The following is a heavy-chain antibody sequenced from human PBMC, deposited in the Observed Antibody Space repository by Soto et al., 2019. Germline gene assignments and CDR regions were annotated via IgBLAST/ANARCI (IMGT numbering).Heavy chain of an antibody. CDR3: ARDRSSTYGMDD. V-gene: IGHV4-31*03. D-gene: IGHD3-10*01. CDR2: IYYSGST. CDR1: GGSISSGGYY. J-gene: IGHJ6*02. Sequence: PSETLSLTCTVSGGSISSGGYYWSWIRQHPGKGLEWIGYIYYSGSTYYNPSLKSRVTISVDTSKNQFSLKLSSVTAADTAVYYCARDRSSTYGMDDWGQGTTVTVSS.